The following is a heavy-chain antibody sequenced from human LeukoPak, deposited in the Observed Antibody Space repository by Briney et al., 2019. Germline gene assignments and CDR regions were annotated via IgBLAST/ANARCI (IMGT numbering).Heavy chain of an antibody. D-gene: IGHD3-3*01. CDR2: ISGGAGGT. J-gene: IGHJ4*02. CDR1: GFTFGTYA. Sequence: GGSLRLSCVASGFTFGTYAMNWVRQAPGKGLEWVSGISGGAGGTYYADSVKGRFTISRDNSKNTLYLQMNSLKAEDTAMYYCAKYRDFWSGYSDYFDYWGQGTLVTVSS. V-gene: IGHV3-23*01. CDR3: AKYRDFWSGYSDYFDY.